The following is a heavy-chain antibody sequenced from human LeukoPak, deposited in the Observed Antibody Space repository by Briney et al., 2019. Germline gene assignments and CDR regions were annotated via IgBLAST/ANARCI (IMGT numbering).Heavy chain of an antibody. D-gene: IGHD7-27*01. V-gene: IGHV3-53*01. CDR3: ARVWGTGKPEYYFDY. CDR1: GFTVSSNY. CDR2: IYSGGST. J-gene: IGHJ4*02. Sequence: GGSLRLSCAASGFTVSSNYMSWVRQAPGKGLEWVSVIYSGGSTYYADSVKGRFTISRDNSKNTLYLQMNSLRAEDTAVYYCARVWGTGKPEYYFDYWGQGTLVTVSS.